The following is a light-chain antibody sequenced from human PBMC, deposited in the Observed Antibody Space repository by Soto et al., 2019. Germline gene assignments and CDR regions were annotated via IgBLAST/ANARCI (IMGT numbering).Light chain of an antibody. CDR1: SGHSSYA. CDR2: LNSDGSH. J-gene: IGLJ1*01. Sequence: QSVLTQSPSASASLGASVKLTCTLSSGHSSYAIAWHQQQPEKGPRYLMKLNSDGSHSRGDGIPDRFSGSSSGAERYLTISSLQSEDEADYYCQTWGTGIHVFGTGTKLT. CDR3: QTWGTGIHV. V-gene: IGLV4-69*01.